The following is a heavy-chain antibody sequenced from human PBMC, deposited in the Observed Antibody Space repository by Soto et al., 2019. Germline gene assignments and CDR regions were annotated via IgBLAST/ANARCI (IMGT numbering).Heavy chain of an antibody. Sequence: TGGSLRLSCAASGFTFGIYDMHWVRQATGKGLEWVSTINTAGDTYSPGSVKGRFTISRENAKNSLYLQMNSLRVDDTAVYFCVRGRNSVLYYFASWGQGTLVTVSS. V-gene: IGHV3-13*01. J-gene: IGHJ4*02. CDR1: GFTFGIYD. CDR3: VRGRNSVLYYFAS. CDR2: INTAGDT. D-gene: IGHD3-16*01.